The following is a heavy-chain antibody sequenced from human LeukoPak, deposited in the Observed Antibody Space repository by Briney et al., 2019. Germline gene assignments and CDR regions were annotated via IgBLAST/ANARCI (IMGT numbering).Heavy chain of an antibody. J-gene: IGHJ3*02. Sequence: GGSLRLTCAASGFTFSSYEMNWVRQAPGKGLEWVSVIYSCGSTYYADSVKGRFTISRDNSKNTLYLQMNSLRAEDTAVYYCASHPTLRRGGDCQYEPFWRGHDAFDIWGQGTMVTVSS. CDR3: ASHPTLRRGGDCQYEPFWRGHDAFDI. D-gene: IGHD2-21*02. CDR1: GFTFSSYE. CDR2: IYSCGST. V-gene: IGHV3-66*01.